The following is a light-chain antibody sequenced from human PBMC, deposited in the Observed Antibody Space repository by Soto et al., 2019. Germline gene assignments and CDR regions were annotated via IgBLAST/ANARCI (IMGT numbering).Light chain of an antibody. V-gene: IGKV3-11*01. CDR1: QSVRSS. CDR3: QQRSNWPPEVT. J-gene: IGKJ3*01. CDR2: DAS. Sequence: EIVLTQSPDTLSLSPGERATLSCRASQSVRSSLAWYQQKPGQAPRLLIYDASNRPTGIPARFSGSGSGTDLPLTISSLEPEDFAVYYCQQRSNWPPEVTFGPGTKVDIK.